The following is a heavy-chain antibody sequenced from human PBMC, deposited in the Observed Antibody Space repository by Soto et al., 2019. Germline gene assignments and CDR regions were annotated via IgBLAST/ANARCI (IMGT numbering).Heavy chain of an antibody. J-gene: IGHJ3*02. D-gene: IGHD3-10*01. V-gene: IGHV1-18*01. CDR3: ARKYTTRMVRGVITAFDI. Sequence: GASVKVSCKASGYTFASHGRNWVRQAPGQGLEWMGWISACNGNTKYSQKLQGRVTMTRNTSISTAYMELSSLRSEDTAVYYCARKYTTRMVRGVITAFDIWGQGTMLTVSS. CDR1: GYTFASHG. CDR2: ISACNGNT.